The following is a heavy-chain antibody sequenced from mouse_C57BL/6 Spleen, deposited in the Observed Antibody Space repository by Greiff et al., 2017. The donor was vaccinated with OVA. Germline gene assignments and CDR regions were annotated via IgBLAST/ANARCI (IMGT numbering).Heavy chain of an antibody. Sequence: QVQLKQPGAELVKPGASVKMSCKASGYTFTSYWITWVKQRPGQGLEWIGDIYPGSGSTNYNEKFKSKATLTVDTSSSTAYMQLSSLTSEDSAVYYCARGEILRPYAMDYWGQGTSVTVSS. CDR1: GYTFTSYW. CDR2: IYPGSGST. CDR3: ARGEILRPYAMDY. J-gene: IGHJ4*01. D-gene: IGHD1-2*01. V-gene: IGHV1-55*01.